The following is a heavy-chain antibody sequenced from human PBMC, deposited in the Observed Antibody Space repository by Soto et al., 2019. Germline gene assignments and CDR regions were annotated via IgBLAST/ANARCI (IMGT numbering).Heavy chain of an antibody. CDR2: TNQDGSEK. V-gene: IGHV3-7*04. J-gene: IGHJ4*02. CDR1: EGTVIRDW. CDR3: SGGVGDAF. D-gene: IGHD1-26*01. Sequence: EVHLVASGGGLVQTGVSLRLSCAIFEGTVIRDWMNWVRQAPGKGLEWVAHTNQDGSEKYYVDSVKGRFTISRDNDKNSLYLQMNSLRAEDTAMYYCSGGVGDAFWVQGTLVTVSS.